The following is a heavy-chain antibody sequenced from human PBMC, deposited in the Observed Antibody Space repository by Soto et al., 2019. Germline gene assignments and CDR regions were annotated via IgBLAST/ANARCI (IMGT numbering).Heavy chain of an antibody. V-gene: IGHV1-69*02. CDR1: GGTFSSYT. CDR3: ARTYSSGGFDP. Sequence: QVQLVQSGAEVKQPGSSVKVSCKASGGTFSSYTISWVRQAPGQGLEWMGRIIPILGIANYAQKLQGRVTITADKSTSTAYMELSSLRSEDTAVYYCARTYSSGGFDPWGQGTLVTVSS. CDR2: IIPILGIA. J-gene: IGHJ5*02. D-gene: IGHD6-19*01.